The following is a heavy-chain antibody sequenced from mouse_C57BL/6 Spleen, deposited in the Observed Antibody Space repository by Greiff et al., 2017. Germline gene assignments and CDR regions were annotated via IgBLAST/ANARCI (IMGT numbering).Heavy chain of an antibody. J-gene: IGHJ2*01. Sequence: VQLQQPGAELVKPGASVKLSCKASGYTFTSYWMHWVKQRPGRGLAWLGRIDPNSGGTKYNAKFKSKATLTVDKPSSTAYMQLSSLTSEDSAFYYCARDYGSSYFDYWGQGTTLTVSS. D-gene: IGHD1-1*01. CDR2: IDPNSGGT. CDR1: GYTFTSYW. CDR3: ARDYGSSYFDY. V-gene: IGHV1-72*01.